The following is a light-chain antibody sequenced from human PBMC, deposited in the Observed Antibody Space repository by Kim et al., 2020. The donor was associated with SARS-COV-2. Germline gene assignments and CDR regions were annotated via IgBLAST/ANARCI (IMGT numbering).Light chain of an antibody. Sequence: DIQLTQSPSTLSASVGDRVTITCRASQSISSWLAWYQQKPGKAPKLLIYKASSLERGVPSRFSGSGSGTEFTLTISGLQPDDFGTYYCQQYNTYWTFGQGTKVDVK. CDR3: QQYNTYWT. CDR2: KAS. J-gene: IGKJ1*01. CDR1: QSISSW. V-gene: IGKV1-5*03.